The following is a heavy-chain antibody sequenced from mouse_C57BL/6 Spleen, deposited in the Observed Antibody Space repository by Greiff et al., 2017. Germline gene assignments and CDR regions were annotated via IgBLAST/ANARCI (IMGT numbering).Heavy chain of an antibody. J-gene: IGHJ2*01. V-gene: IGHV1-39*01. CDR1: GYSFTDYN. CDR2: INPNSGTT. Sequence: VQLKEPGPELVKPGASVKISCKASGYSFTDYNMTWVKQSNGKSLVWIGVINPNSGTTSYNQKFKGKATLTVDQSSSTAYKLLSRLTYEDAAVYYGTSAGYSNYLDYWGQGTTLTVSS. CDR3: TSAGYSNYLDY. D-gene: IGHD2-5*01.